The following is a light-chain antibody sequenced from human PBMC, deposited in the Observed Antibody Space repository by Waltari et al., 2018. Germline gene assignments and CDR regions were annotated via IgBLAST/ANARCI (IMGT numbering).Light chain of an antibody. V-gene: IGKV1-12*01. J-gene: IGKJ2*01. CDR2: AAS. Sequence: QMTQSPLSVSASIGDRVAISCRASQDIASWLAWYQQHPGKAPRLLVYAASNLQSGVPSRFSGSGSGTNFTLKISRVEAEDAGVYYCLEGTHSYTFGQGTKLEIK. CDR1: QDIASW. CDR3: LEGTHSYT.